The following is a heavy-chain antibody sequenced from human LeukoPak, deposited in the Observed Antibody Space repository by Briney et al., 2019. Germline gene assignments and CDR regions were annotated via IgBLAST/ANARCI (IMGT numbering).Heavy chain of an antibody. CDR2: IRHDGTEK. D-gene: IGHD1-26*01. J-gene: IGHJ4*02. Sequence: GGSLRLSCVASGFTFSIYGMHWVRQAPGKGLEWLTFIRHDGTEKYYADSVKGRFTISRDNSRNTLYLQVDRLGPEDTAVYYCARLMVGQAGVGATHFDYWGQGTLVSVSS. CDR3: ARLMVGQAGVGATHFDY. V-gene: IGHV3-30*02. CDR1: GFTFSIYG.